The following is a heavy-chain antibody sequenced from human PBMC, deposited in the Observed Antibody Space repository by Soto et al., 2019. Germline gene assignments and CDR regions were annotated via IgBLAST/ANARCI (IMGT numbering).Heavy chain of an antibody. D-gene: IGHD4-17*01. CDR2: IIPIFGTA. J-gene: IGHJ3*02. CDR1: GGTFSSYA. V-gene: IGHV1-69*01. Sequence: QVQLVQSGAEVKKPGSSVQVSCKASGGTFSSYAISWVRQAPGQGLEWMGGIIPIFGTANYAQKFQGRVTITADEYTSTDYMELSSLRSEDTAVYYCARAAGDYNAFDIWGQGTMVTVSS. CDR3: ARAAGDYNAFDI.